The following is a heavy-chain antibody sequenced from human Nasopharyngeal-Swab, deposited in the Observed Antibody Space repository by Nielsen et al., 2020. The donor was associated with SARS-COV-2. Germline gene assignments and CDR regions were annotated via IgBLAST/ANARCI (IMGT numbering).Heavy chain of an antibody. CDR3: AKDPKITMIVVVSYFDY. V-gene: IGHV3-30*02. D-gene: IGHD3-22*01. CDR2: IWYDGSNK. J-gene: IGHJ4*02. Sequence: GESLKISCAASGFTFSSYGMHWVRQAPGKGLEWVAVIWYDGSNKYYADSVKGRFTISRDNSKNTLYLQMNSLGAEDTAVYYCAKDPKITMIVVVSYFDYWGQGTLVTVSS. CDR1: GFTFSSYG.